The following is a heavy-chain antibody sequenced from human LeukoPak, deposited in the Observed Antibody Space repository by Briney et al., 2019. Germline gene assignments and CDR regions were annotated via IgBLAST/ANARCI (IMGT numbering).Heavy chain of an antibody. Sequence: SETLSLTCTVSGSISSGSYYWSWIRQPAGKGLEWIGRIYVSGSTNYNPSLESRVTISVDTSKNQFSLQLTSLTAADTAVYYCATLVGARFTAFDIWGRGTMVTVSS. CDR1: GSISSGSYY. V-gene: IGHV4-61*02. D-gene: IGHD1-26*01. CDR3: ATLVGARFTAFDI. J-gene: IGHJ3*02. CDR2: IYVSGST.